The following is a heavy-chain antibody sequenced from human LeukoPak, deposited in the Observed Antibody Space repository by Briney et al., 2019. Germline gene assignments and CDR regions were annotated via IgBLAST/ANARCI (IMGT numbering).Heavy chain of an antibody. V-gene: IGHV3-9*03. D-gene: IGHD2-21*02. CDR3: AKTSTSYCTGDCLPGYFDL. J-gene: IGHJ2*01. CDR1: GFTFDDYA. Sequence: PGGSLRLSYAASGFTFDDYAMHWVRQAPGKGLEWVSGITWNRGNIRYAASVKGRFTISRDTAKNSLYLQMNSLRAEDMALYYCAKTSTSYCTGDCLPGYFDLWGRGTLVTVSS. CDR2: ITWNRGNI.